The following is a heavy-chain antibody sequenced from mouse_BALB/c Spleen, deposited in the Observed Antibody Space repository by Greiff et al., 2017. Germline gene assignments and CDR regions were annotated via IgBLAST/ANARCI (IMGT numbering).Heavy chain of an antibody. CDR3: ARNLPGTWFAY. J-gene: IGHJ3*01. D-gene: IGHD4-1*01. V-gene: IGHV14-3*02. CDR1: GFNIKDTY. CDR2: IDPANGNT. Sequence: VQLKESGAELVKPGASVKLSCTASGFNIKDTYMHWVTQRPEQGLEWIGRIDPANGNTKYDPKFQGKATITADTSSNTAYLQLSSLTSEDTAVYYCARNLPGTWFAYWGQGTLVTVSA.